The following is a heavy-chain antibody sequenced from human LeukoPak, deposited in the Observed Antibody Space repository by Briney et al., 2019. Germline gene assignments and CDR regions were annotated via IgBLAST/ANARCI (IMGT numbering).Heavy chain of an antibody. Sequence: GGSLRLSCAASGFTFSRYSMHWVRQAPGKGLEYVSAISNNGGSTYYAKSVKGRFTISRDNSKNTLYLQMNSLRAEDTAVYYCAKDWFGELFYGMDVWGQGTTVTVSS. CDR2: ISNNGGST. V-gene: IGHV3-64*01. D-gene: IGHD3-10*01. CDR1: GFTFSRYS. CDR3: AKDWFGELFYGMDV. J-gene: IGHJ6*02.